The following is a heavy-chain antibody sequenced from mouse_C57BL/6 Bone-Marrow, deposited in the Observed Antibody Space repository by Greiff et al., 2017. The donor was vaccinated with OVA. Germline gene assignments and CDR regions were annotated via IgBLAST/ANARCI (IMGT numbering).Heavy chain of an antibody. Sequence: EVKLVESGGGLVKPGGSLKLSCAASGFTFSSYAMSWVRQTPEKRLEWVATISDGGSYTYYPDNVKGRFTISRDNAKNNLYLQMSHLKSEDTAMYYCARHGKLLFDYWGQGTTLTVSS. CDR2: ISDGGSYT. CDR3: ARHGKLLFDY. V-gene: IGHV5-4*03. J-gene: IGHJ2*01. CDR1: GFTFSSYA.